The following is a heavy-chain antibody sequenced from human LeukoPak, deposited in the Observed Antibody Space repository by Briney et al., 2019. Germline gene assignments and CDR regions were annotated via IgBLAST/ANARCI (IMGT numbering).Heavy chain of an antibody. J-gene: IGHJ4*02. CDR3: ARETRYCSSTSCYTGAADY. CDR1: GGSISSGDYY. CDR2: IYYSGST. D-gene: IGHD2-2*02. Sequence: SETLSLTCTVSGGSISSGDYYWSWIRQPPGKGLEWIGYIYYSGSTYYNPSLKSRVTISVDTSKNQFSLKLSSVTAADTAVYYCARETRYCSSTSCYTGAADYWGQGTLVTVTS. V-gene: IGHV4-30-4*01.